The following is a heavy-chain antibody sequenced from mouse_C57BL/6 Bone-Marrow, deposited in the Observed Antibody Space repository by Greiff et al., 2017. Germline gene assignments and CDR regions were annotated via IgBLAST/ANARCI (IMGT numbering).Heavy chain of an antibody. CDR1: GFSLTSYG. CDR2: IWSGGST. CDR3: ARKALFITTVVGYAMDY. Sequence: QVQLQQSGPGLVQPSQSLSITCTVSGFSLTSYGVHWVRQSPGKGLEWLGVIWSGGSTDYNAAFISRLSISKDNSKSQVFFKMNSLQADDTAIYYCARKALFITTVVGYAMDYWGQGTSVTVSS. D-gene: IGHD1-1*01. J-gene: IGHJ4*01. V-gene: IGHV2-2*01.